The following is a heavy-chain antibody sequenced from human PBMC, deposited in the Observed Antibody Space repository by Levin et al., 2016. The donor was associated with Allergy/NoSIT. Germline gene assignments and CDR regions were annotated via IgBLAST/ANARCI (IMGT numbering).Heavy chain of an antibody. CDR2: MSTITGKS. CDR3: TTCNGGDCYSSPLHY. V-gene: IGHV7-4-1*02. CDR1: GYSFTKYP. D-gene: IGHD2-21*02. Sequence: ASVKVSCKTSGYSFTKYPINWVRQAPGQGPEWMGRMSTITGKSTYAQAFRGRFVFSLDTASSTAYLEITSLKAEDTAMYYCTTCNGGDCYSSPLHYWGQGNLVTVS. J-gene: IGHJ4*02.